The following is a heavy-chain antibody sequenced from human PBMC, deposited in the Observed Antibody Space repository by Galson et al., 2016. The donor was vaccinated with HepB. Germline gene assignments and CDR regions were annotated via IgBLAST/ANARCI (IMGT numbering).Heavy chain of an antibody. Sequence: SGAEVKKPGESLKISCKASGNNFTNYWIGWVRQMSGKGLEWTGIIYPGDSDARNSPSLQGQVTISADKSLSTAYLQWSSLKASDTAMYYCARGSIYCSGGSCYSRWFDPWGQGTLVTVSS. CDR2: IYPGDSDA. J-gene: IGHJ5*02. V-gene: IGHV5-51*01. D-gene: IGHD2-15*01. CDR3: ARGSIYCSGGSCYSRWFDP. CDR1: GNNFTNYW.